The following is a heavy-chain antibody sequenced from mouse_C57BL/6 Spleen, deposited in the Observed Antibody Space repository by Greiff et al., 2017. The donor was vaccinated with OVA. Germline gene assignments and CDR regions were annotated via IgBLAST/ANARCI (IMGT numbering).Heavy chain of an antibody. CDR2: IHPNSGST. J-gene: IGHJ2*01. D-gene: IGHD1-1*01. V-gene: IGHV1-64*01. Sequence: VQLQQPGAELVKPGASVKLSCKASGYTFTSYWMHWVKQRPGQGLEWLGMIHPNSGSTNYNEKFKSKATLTVDKSSSTAYMQLSSRTSEDSAVYYCAREGIGSTVVADFDYWGQGTTLTVSS. CDR1: GYTFTSYW. CDR3: AREGIGSTVVADFDY.